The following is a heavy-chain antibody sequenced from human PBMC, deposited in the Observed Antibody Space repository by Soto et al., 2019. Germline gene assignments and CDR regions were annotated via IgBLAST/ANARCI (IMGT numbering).Heavy chain of an antibody. J-gene: IGHJ5*01. CDR3: ARNPGGTLILNWFDS. Sequence: SETLSLTCTVSGGSVSSGDYYWSWIRQPPGKGLEWIGYIYYSGSTNYNPSLKSRVSISLDTSKNQFSLRLTSVTAADTAVYFCARNPGGTLILNWFDSWGQGPLVTVSS. CDR1: GGSVSSGDYY. CDR2: IYYSGST. V-gene: IGHV4-61*08. D-gene: IGHD2-15*01.